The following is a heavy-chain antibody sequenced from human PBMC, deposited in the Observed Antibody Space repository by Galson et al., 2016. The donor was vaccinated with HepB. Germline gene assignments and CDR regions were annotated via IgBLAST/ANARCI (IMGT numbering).Heavy chain of an antibody. Sequence: SLRLSCAASGFSFSSYGMTWVRQAPGKGLEVVSSISRSGDSTDYADSVKGRFTISRDNSKNTLSLQMNSLRVDDTAVYYCVQGSTAPAVWGKGTTVTVSS. D-gene: IGHD1-26*01. V-gene: IGHV3-23*01. CDR2: ISRSGDST. CDR3: VQGSTAPAV. CDR1: GFSFSSYG. J-gene: IGHJ6*04.